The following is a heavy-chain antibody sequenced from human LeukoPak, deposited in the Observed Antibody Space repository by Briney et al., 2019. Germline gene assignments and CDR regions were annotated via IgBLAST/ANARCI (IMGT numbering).Heavy chain of an antibody. CDR3: ARADYDYVWGSYRSRPYYFDY. V-gene: IGHV4-34*01. D-gene: IGHD3-16*02. J-gene: IGHJ4*02. CDR1: GGSFSGYY. CDR2: INHSGST. Sequence: SETLSLTCAVYGGSFSGYYWSWIRQPPGKGLEWIGEINHSGSTNYNPSLKSRVTISVDTSKNQFSLKLSSVTAADAAVYYCARADYDYVWGSYRSRPYYFDYWGQGTLVTVSS.